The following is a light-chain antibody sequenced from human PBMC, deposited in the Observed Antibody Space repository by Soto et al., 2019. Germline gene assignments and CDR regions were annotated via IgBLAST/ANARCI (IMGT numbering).Light chain of an antibody. CDR1: QSVNSN. CDR3: QQRSNWPPT. CDR2: HAS. J-gene: IGKJ5*01. V-gene: IGKV3-11*01. Sequence: EIVMTQSPATLSVSPGERATLSCRASQSVNSNLAWYQQKPGQAPRLLIYHASNRATGIPARFSGSGSGTDFTLTISSLEPEDFAVYYCQQRSNWPPTFGQGTRLEIK.